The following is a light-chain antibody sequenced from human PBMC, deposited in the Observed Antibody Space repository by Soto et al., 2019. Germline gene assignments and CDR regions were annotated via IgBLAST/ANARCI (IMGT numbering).Light chain of an antibody. V-gene: IGKV3-20*01. J-gene: IGKJ4*01. Sequence: EIVLTQSPATLSLSPGERATLSCRASQSVSSYLAWYQQKPGQAPRLLIYGASTRATGIPDRFSGSGSGTDFTLTISRLEPEDFAVYYCQQYGLSLLTFGGVTKVDIK. CDR1: QSVSSY. CDR3: QQYGLSLLT. CDR2: GAS.